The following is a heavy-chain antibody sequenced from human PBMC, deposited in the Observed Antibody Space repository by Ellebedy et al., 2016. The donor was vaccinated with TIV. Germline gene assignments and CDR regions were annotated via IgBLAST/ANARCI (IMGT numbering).Heavy chain of an antibody. Sequence: SVKVSCXASGGTFSSYAISWVRQAPGQGLEWMGGIIPIFGTANYAQKFQGRVTITADKSTSTAYMELSSLRSEDTAVYYCAREAVRGVMPYYYGMDVWGQGTTVTVSS. CDR3: AREAVRGVMPYYYGMDV. CDR1: GGTFSSYA. CDR2: IIPIFGTA. J-gene: IGHJ6*02. V-gene: IGHV1-69*06. D-gene: IGHD3-10*01.